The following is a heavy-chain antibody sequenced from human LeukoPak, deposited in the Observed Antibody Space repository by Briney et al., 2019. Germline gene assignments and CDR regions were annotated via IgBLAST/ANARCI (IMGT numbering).Heavy chain of an antibody. J-gene: IGHJ4*02. Sequence: SETLSLTYTVSGGPISDYYWSWIRQPPGKGLEWIGYIDYSGSTTYNPSLKSRVTISVDTSKNQFSLKLSSVTAADTAVYYCARGPSSGWYVPFDYWGQGTLVTVSS. CDR1: GGPISDYY. V-gene: IGHV4-59*01. CDR3: ARGPSSGWYVPFDY. D-gene: IGHD6-19*01. CDR2: IDYSGST.